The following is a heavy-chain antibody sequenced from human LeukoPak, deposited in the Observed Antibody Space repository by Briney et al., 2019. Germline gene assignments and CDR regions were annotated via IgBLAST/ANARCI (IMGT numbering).Heavy chain of an antibody. J-gene: IGHJ4*02. CDR3: VLGLWFGELLAFDY. CDR2: IIPIFGTA. V-gene: IGHV1-69*13. CDR1: GGTFSSYA. Sequence: ASVKVSCKASGGTFSSYAISWVRQAPGQGLEWMGGIIPIFGTANYAQKFQGRVTITADESTSTAYMELSSLRSEDTAVYYCVLGLWFGELLAFDYWGQGTLVTVSS. D-gene: IGHD3-10*01.